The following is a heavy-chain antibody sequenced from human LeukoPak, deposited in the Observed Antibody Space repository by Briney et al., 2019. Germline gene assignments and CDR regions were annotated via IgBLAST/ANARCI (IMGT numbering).Heavy chain of an antibody. Sequence: GGPLRLSCAAPGVTFSNYAMHWVRQSPGKGLEWVAVISNDGTDKQHADSVKGRFTVSRDNSSHTVYLEMDRLRVEDTAIYYCVREGTYFFASGSFQGYYFDNWGQGTLVTVSS. CDR3: VREGTYFFASGSFQGYYFDN. J-gene: IGHJ4*02. V-gene: IGHV3-30*03. CDR1: GVTFSNYA. CDR2: ISNDGTDK. D-gene: IGHD3-10*01.